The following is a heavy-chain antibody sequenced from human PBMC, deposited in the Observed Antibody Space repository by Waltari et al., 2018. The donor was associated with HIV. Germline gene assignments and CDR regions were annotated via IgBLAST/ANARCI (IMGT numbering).Heavy chain of an antibody. D-gene: IGHD3-16*02. CDR1: GLFCSSSA. Sequence: QSGPQVEKPGTSVTVSCQASGLFCSSSAIPLLRHGRCERLEWMAFVVGASEYRNVAQGLRERVSLSVDKSTETVNLELSSLRSDDTAVYYCAADVKLRYSGENLPYPFFFAFDIWGQGTTV. V-gene: IGHV1-58*02. CDR2: VVGASEYR. CDR3: AADVKLRYSGENLPYPFFFAFDI. J-gene: IGHJ6*02.